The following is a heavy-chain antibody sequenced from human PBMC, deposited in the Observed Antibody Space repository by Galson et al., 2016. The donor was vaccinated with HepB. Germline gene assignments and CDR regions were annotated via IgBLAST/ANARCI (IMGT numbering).Heavy chain of an antibody. CDR3: ARSLYYDFWSGYPRDP. J-gene: IGHJ5*02. CDR1: GYSFTTYS. D-gene: IGHD3-3*01. V-gene: IGHV5-51*03. Sequence: QSGAEVKKPGESLKISCKGSGYSFTTYSIGWVRQMPGKGLEWMGIIYPDDSGTRYSPSFQGQVTISVDKSINTAFLQWSSLKASDTAMYYCARSLYYDFWSGYPRDPWGQGTLVTVSS. CDR2: IYPDDSGT.